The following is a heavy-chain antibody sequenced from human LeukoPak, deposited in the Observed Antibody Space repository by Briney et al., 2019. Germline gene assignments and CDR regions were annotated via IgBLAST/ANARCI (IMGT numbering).Heavy chain of an antibody. V-gene: IGHV4-38-2*01. Sequence: SETLSLTCAVSGYSISSGYYWGWIRQPPGKGLEWIGSIYHSGSTYYNPSLKSRVTISVDTSKNQFSLKLSSVTAADTAVYYCVSGYDLEDFDYWGQGTLVTVSS. D-gene: IGHD5-12*01. J-gene: IGHJ4*02. CDR3: VSGYDLEDFDY. CDR1: GYSISSGYY. CDR2: IYHSGST.